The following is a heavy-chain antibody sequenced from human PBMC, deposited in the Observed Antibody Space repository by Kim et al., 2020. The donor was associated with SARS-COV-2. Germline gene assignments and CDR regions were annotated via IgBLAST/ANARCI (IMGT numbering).Heavy chain of an antibody. CDR3: ARDLVAGTTDEFDY. V-gene: IGHV3-33*01. D-gene: IGHD6-19*01. J-gene: IGHJ4*02. Sequence: ADSVKGRFTISRDNSKNTLYLQMNSLRAEDTAVYYCARDLVAGTTDEFDYWGQGTLVTVSS.